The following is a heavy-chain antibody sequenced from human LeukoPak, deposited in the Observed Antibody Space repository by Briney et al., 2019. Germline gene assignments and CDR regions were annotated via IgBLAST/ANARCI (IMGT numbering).Heavy chain of an antibody. CDR2: INQDGSEK. CDR1: GITFSRFW. CDR3: ARSVYDSGGYYRVLDY. Sequence: GGSLRLSCAASGITFSRFWMSWVRQAPGKGLQWVANINQDGSEKHYVDSVKGRFTISRDNAENSLYLQMNSLRAEDTAVYYCARSVYDSGGYYRVLDYWGQGTLVTVSS. J-gene: IGHJ4*02. D-gene: IGHD3-22*01. V-gene: IGHV3-7*03.